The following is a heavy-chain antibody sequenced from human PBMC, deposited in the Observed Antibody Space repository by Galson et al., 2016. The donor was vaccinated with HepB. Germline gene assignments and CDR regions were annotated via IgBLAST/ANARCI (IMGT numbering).Heavy chain of an antibody. D-gene: IGHD2/OR15-2a*01. CDR3: ARGPAGVTFVWYVGL. J-gene: IGHJ2*01. Sequence: PALVKPTQTLTLTCTVSGFSLNNAEMGVSWIRQPPGKALEWLAHIYSNDDKSYSTSLKSRLNVSKDTSKSKGVLTMTNMDPVDTATYYCARGPAGVTFVWYVGLWGRGTLVTVSS. V-gene: IGHV2-26*01. CDR1: GFSLNNAEMG. CDR2: IYSNDDK.